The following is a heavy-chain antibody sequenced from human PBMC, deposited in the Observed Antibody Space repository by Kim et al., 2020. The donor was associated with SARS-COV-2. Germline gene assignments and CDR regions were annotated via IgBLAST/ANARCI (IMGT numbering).Heavy chain of an antibody. CDR1: GGSISSSYYY. D-gene: IGHD3-9*01. CDR2: VYYSGTS. CDR3: ARSFYDIFAGHI. V-gene: IGHV4-39*01. Sequence: SETLSLTCTVSGGSISSSYYYWGWIRQPPGKGLDWIGTVYYSGTSYYNPALKRRVTISVNTYDTQFSLILTSGTAADAAVYYFARSFYDIFAGHIWV. J-gene: IGHJ3*02.